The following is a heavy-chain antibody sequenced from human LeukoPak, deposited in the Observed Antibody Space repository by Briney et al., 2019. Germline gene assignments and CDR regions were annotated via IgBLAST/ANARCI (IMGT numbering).Heavy chain of an antibody. D-gene: IGHD1-26*01. CDR1: GFTFSSYG. J-gene: IGHJ4*02. V-gene: IGHV3-30*18. Sequence: GGSLRLSCAASGFTFSSYGMHWVRQAPGKGLEWVAVMSYDGSSKYYADPVKGRFTISRDNSKNTLYLQMNSLRTEDTAVYYCAKDRQGAGDGSFDYWGQGTLVTVSS. CDR3: AKDRQGAGDGSFDY. CDR2: MSYDGSSK.